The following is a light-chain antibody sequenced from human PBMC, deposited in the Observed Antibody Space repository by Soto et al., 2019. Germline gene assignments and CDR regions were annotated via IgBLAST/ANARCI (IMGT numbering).Light chain of an antibody. Sequence: DIQMTQSPSSLSASVGDRVTITCRASQNISIYLNWYQQKPGKAPKLLIYGASSLHSGVPSRLSGSGSGTDFTLTISSLQVEDFATYYCQQTYSPLRFGQGTKLEIK. CDR2: GAS. J-gene: IGKJ2*01. CDR3: QQTYSPLR. V-gene: IGKV1-39*01. CDR1: QNISIY.